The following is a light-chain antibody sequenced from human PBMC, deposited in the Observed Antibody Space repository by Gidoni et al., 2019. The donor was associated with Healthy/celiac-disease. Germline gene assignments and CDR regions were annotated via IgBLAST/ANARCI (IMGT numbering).Light chain of an antibody. Sequence: DIVMTKSPLSLPVTPGEPASISCRSSQSLLHSNGYNYLDWYLQKPGQSPQLLIYLGSNRASGVPDRFSGSGSGTDFTLKISRVDAEDVGVYYCMQALQTPITFGQGTRLEIK. CDR1: QSLLHSNGYNY. V-gene: IGKV2-28*01. CDR3: MQALQTPIT. CDR2: LGS. J-gene: IGKJ5*01.